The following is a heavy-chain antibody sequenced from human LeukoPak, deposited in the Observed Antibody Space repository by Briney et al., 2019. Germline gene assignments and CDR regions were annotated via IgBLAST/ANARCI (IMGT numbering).Heavy chain of an antibody. J-gene: IGHJ3*02. CDR3: ARPRPGSYGDAFDI. CDR1: GYTFTSCY. CDR2: INPSGGSA. Sequence: ASVKVCRKGSGYTFTSCYIYLVRQAPGQGLEWMGIINPSGGSASYAQKFQGGVTMTRATSTSTVYMELSSLRSEDTAVYYCARPRPGSYGDAFDIWGQGTMVTVSS. D-gene: IGHD1-26*01. V-gene: IGHV1-46*01.